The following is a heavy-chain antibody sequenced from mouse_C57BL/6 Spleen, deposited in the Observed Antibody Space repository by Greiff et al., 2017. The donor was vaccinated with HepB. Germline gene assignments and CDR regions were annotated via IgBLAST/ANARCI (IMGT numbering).Heavy chain of an antibody. CDR1: GYTFTSYG. J-gene: IGHJ1*03. V-gene: IGHV1-81*01. CDR3: ARGRDWYFDV. Sequence: ESGAELARPGASVKLSCKASGYTFTSYGISWVKQRTGQGLEWIGEIYPRSGNTYYNEKFKGKATLTADKSSSTAYMELRSLTSEDSAVYFCARGRDWYFDVWGTGTTVTVSS. CDR2: IYPRSGNT.